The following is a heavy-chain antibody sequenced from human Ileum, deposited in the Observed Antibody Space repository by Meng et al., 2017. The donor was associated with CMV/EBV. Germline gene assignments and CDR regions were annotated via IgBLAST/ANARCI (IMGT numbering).Heavy chain of an antibody. V-gene: IGHV3-7*01. J-gene: IGHJ5*02. Sequence: SVGLSCATSGFTFSSYWMTWVRQAPGKGLEWVANINEDGGEKYYVDSVKGRFTISRDNAKYSLYLQLNSLRAEDTAVYYCARGGGDHWGQGTLVTVSS. D-gene: IGHD5-12*01. CDR3: ARGGGDH. CDR2: INEDGGEK. CDR1: GFTFSSYW.